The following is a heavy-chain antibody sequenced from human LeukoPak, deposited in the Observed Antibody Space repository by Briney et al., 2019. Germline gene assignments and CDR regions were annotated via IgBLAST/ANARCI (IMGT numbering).Heavy chain of an antibody. Sequence: PSETLSLTCTVSGGSISSYYWSWIRQPPGKGLEWIGYIYYSGSTNYNPSLKSRVTISVDTSKNQFSLKLSSVTAADTAVYYCERGISNYAPTPFDYWDQGTLVTVSS. CDR1: GGSISSYY. V-gene: IGHV4-59*01. D-gene: IGHD4-11*01. CDR3: ERGISNYAPTPFDY. CDR2: IYYSGST. J-gene: IGHJ4*02.